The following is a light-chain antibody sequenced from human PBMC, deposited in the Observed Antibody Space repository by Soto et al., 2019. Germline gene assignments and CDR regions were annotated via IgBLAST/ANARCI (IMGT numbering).Light chain of an antibody. J-gene: IGKJ4*01. Sequence: EIVLTQSPGTLSLSPGERATLSCRASQSVSSGYLAWYQHKPGQAPRLLIYDASSRATGITDRFSGSGSGTDFTLTISRLEPEDVAVYYCQQYGSSPAFGGGTKVEIK. CDR3: QQYGSSPA. V-gene: IGKV3-20*01. CDR1: QSVSSGY. CDR2: DAS.